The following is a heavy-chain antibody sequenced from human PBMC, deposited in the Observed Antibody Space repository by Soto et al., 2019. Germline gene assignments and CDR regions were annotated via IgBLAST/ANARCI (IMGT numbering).Heavy chain of an antibody. J-gene: IGHJ6*02. CDR3: GGVRAVVPGVIIDGKGV. CDR1: GFTFSSYG. CDR2: ISYDGSNK. D-gene: IGHD3-10*01. V-gene: IGHV3-30*03. Sequence: QVQLVESGGGVVQPGRSLRLSCVASGFTFSSYGMHWVRQAPGKGLEWVAVISYDGSNKYYADSVKGRFTISRDNSKNTLYLQMNSLRAEDTAVYYCGGVRAVVPGVIIDGKGVWGPGAPVTVSS.